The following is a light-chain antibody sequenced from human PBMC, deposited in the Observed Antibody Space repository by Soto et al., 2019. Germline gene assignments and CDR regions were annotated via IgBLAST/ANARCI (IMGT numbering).Light chain of an antibody. CDR3: ATWDDSRNGYV. CDR2: DND. V-gene: IGLV1-44*01. Sequence: QSVLTQPPPASGTPGHRVTISASGSSSKIGSNTVSWYQQLPGTAPKLLIYDNDGRPSGVAARFSGSKSGTSASLAISGLQSEDEGDYYCATWDDSRNGYVFGPGTKVTVL. CDR1: SSKIGSNT. J-gene: IGLJ1*01.